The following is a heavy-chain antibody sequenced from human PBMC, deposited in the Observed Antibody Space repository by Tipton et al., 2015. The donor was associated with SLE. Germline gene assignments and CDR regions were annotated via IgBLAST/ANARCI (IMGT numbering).Heavy chain of an antibody. V-gene: IGHV3-74*01. D-gene: IGHD3-10*01. CDR3: ARIHYYGSGSRDY. Sequence: SLRLSCAASGFTFNRYWMNWVRQGPGKGLMWVSRIDSDGTITNYADTVKGRFTISRDNAKDTLYLQMNSLRAEDTAVYYCARIHYYGSGSRDYWGQGTLVTVSS. J-gene: IGHJ4*02. CDR2: IDSDGTIT. CDR1: GFTFNRYW.